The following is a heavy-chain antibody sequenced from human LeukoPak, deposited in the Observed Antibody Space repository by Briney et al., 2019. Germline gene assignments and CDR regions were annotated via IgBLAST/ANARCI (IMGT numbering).Heavy chain of an antibody. Sequence: GGSLRPSCTASGFTFSSYTMTWVRQAPGKGLKWVSTITTGDGNTYYADSVKGRFTVSRDDSKNTLYLQMNSLRAEDTAVYYCAKDGGLWVSAHWGDSWGRGTLVTVSS. CDR2: ITTGDGNT. CDR1: GFTFSSYT. CDR3: AKDGGLWVSAHWGDS. J-gene: IGHJ4*02. V-gene: IGHV3-23*01. D-gene: IGHD7-27*01.